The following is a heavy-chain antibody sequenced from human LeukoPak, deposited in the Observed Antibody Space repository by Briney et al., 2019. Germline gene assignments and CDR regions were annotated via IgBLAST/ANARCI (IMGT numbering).Heavy chain of an antibody. CDR1: GGSTNSYY. V-gene: IGHV4-4*07. J-gene: IGHJ4*02. D-gene: IGHD2-2*01. CDR3: ARVKASSTSWTFDQ. CDR2: IYSSGSA. Sequence: SETLSLTCSVSGGSTNSYYWSWIRQSGGKGLEWIGRIYSSGSAVYNPSLNSRLTMSIDTSKNQFSLTLKSVTATDTAVYYCARVKASSTSWTFDQWGQGALVTVSS.